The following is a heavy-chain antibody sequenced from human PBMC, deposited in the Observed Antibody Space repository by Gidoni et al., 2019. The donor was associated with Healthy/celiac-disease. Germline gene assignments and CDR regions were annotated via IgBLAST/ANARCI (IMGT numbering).Heavy chain of an antibody. V-gene: IGHV3-33*01. Sequence: QVQLVESGGGVVQPGRSLRLSCAASGFTFSSYGMHWVRQAPGKGLEWVAVIWYDGSNKYYADSVKGRFTISRDNSKNTLYLQMNSLRAEDTAVYYCAREATVTTAGAFDIWGQGTMVTVSS. J-gene: IGHJ3*02. CDR1: GFTFSSYG. CDR2: IWYDGSNK. D-gene: IGHD4-17*01. CDR3: AREATVTTAGAFDI.